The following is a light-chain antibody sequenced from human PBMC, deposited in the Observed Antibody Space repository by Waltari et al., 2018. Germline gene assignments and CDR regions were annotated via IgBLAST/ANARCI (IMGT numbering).Light chain of an antibody. V-gene: IGKV3-15*01. Sequence: EVLLTQSQASLSVSPGERPTPPCRASQSVSSNLAWYQQKPGQAPRLLIYGASTRVTGIPARFSGSGSGTEFTLTISSLQSDDFAVYYCQQYDNWPPYTFGQGTNLKIK. CDR3: QQYDNWPPYT. CDR2: GAS. CDR1: QSVSSN. J-gene: IGKJ2*01.